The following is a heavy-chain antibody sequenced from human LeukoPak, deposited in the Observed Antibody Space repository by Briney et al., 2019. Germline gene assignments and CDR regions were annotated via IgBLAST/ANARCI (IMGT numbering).Heavy chain of an antibody. Sequence: GESLQISCKGSGYSFTSYWIGWVRQAPGQGLEWMGWISAYNGNTNYAQKLQGRVTMTTDTSTSTAYMELRSLRSDDTAVYYCARDVNWGAPIDAFDIWGQGTMVTVSS. V-gene: IGHV1-18*04. J-gene: IGHJ3*02. CDR3: ARDVNWGAPIDAFDI. D-gene: IGHD3-16*01. CDR1: GYSFTSYW. CDR2: ISAYNGNT.